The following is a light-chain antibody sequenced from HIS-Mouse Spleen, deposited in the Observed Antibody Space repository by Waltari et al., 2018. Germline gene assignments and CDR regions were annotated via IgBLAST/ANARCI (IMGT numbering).Light chain of an antibody. Sequence: EIVLTQSPGTLSLSPRERATLSCRASQSVSSSYLAWYQQKPGQAPRLLIYGASSRATGIPDRFSGSGSGTDFTLTISRLEPEDFAVYYCQQYGSSPRTFGQGTNVEIK. V-gene: IGKV3-20*01. CDR1: QSVSSSY. CDR3: QQYGSSPRT. CDR2: GAS. J-gene: IGKJ1*01.